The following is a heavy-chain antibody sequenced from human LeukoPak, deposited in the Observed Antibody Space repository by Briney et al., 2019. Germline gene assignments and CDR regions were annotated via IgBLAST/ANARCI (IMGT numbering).Heavy chain of an antibody. CDR3: ARVRPVDAVDI. Sequence: GGSLRLSCAASGFALTSYTMSWVRQAPGKGLEWVSSLRGPEGSPFYADSVKGRFTISRDNSKNTLYLQMNSLSAEDTAMYYCARVRPVDAVDIWGQGTMVTVSS. V-gene: IGHV3-23*01. CDR2: LRGPEGSP. J-gene: IGHJ3*02. CDR1: GFALTSYT. D-gene: IGHD1-14*01.